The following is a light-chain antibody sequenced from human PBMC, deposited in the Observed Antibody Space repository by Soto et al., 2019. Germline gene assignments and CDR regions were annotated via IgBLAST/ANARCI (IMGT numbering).Light chain of an antibody. J-gene: IGKJ1*01. CDR1: QSVNIH. CDR2: GAS. CDR3: QQYNKWPQT. V-gene: IGKV3-15*01. Sequence: EIVMTQSPATLSVSPGERATLSCRASQSVNIHLAWYQQKPGQAPRLLIYGASTRATDIPATFTGSGSGTEFTLTISSLQSEDIAVYYCQQYNKWPQTFGQGTKVDIK.